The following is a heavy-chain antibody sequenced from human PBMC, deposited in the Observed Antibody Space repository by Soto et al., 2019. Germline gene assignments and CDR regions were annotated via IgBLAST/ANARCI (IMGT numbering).Heavy chain of an antibody. CDR2: ISGRGDST. V-gene: IGHV3-23*01. CDR1: GFTFSIYA. D-gene: IGHD3-3*01. Sequence: PGGSLRLSCAASGFTFSIYAMTWVRQAPGKGLKWVSTISGRGDSTYYADSVKGRFTISRDNSKNTLYLQMNSLGAEDTAVYYCAKEGDLITSFGVVLSQKYFDYWGQGALVTVSS. J-gene: IGHJ4*02. CDR3: AKEGDLITSFGVVLSQKYFDY.